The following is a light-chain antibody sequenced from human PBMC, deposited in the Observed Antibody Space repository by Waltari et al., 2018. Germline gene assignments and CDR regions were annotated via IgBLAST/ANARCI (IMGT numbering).Light chain of an antibody. CDR1: QSVYNF. Sequence: EVVLTQPPATLSLSPGARAPLSCRASQSVYNFLAWYQQKPGQAPRLLIYEASQRATGIPARFSGSGSGTDFTLTISNLEPEDVAVYYCQQRANWPPLTFGGGTKVEIK. V-gene: IGKV3-11*01. CDR2: EAS. CDR3: QQRANWPPLT. J-gene: IGKJ4*01.